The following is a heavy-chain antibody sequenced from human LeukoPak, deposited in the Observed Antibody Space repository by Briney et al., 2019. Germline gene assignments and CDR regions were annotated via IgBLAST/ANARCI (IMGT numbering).Heavy chain of an antibody. V-gene: IGHV3-23*01. D-gene: IGHD4-23*01. Sequence: PSETLSLTCTVSGGSISNYYWSWVRQAPGKGLEWVSAISGRDSNTYYADSVEGRFTISRDNSKNTLFLQMNSVRDEDTATYYCAKRSEYGGDWNYFDYWGQGTPVTVSS. J-gene: IGHJ4*02. CDR3: AKRSEYGGDWNYFDY. CDR2: ISGRDSNT. CDR1: GGSISNYY.